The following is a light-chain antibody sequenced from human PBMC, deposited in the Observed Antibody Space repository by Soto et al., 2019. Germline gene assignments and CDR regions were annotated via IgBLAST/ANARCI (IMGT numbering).Light chain of an antibody. CDR2: AAS. Sequence: DIQMTQFPSSLSASVGDRVTITCRASQTLDRYFNGYQQKPGKVPKLLIYAASNLQSGVPVRFSGSGSGTDFTRAITTLQPEDYVTHYFEPSSSVLVFTCGPGTNVHI. J-gene: IGKJ3*01. CDR1: QTLDRY. V-gene: IGKV1-39*01. CDR3: EPSSSVLVFT.